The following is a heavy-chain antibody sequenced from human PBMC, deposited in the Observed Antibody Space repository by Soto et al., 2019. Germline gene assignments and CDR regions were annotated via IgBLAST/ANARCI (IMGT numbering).Heavy chain of an antibody. J-gene: IGHJ5*02. V-gene: IGHV4-39*01. Sequence: PSQTLSLTCTLAGGSISSSSYYWGWIRQHPGKGLEWIGRIYYSGSTYYNPSLKSRVTISVDTSKNQCYLKLSSVTAADTVVYYCARTHDDYSDYEAMNWIDPWGQGTLVTV. D-gene: IGHD4-17*01. CDR1: GGSISSSSYY. CDR2: IYYSGST. CDR3: ARTHDDYSDYEAMNWIDP.